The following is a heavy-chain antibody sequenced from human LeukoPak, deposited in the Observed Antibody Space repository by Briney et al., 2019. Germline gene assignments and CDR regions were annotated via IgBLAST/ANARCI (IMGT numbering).Heavy chain of an antibody. Sequence: SETLSLTCSVSGGSISSGGSYWTWIRQLPGKGLEWIGYIWNSGNTDYNASLESRVTISVDTSEKQFSLKLTSVTAADTAVYYCARAGTYGGYFDSWGQGTLVTVSS. CDR3: ARAGTYGGYFDS. CDR1: GGSISSGGSY. CDR2: IWNSGNT. V-gene: IGHV4-31*03. J-gene: IGHJ4*02. D-gene: IGHD3-10*01.